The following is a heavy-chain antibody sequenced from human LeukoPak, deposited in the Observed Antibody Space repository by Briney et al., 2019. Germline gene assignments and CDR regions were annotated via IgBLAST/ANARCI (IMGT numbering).Heavy chain of an antibody. CDR2: INPSGGST. Sequence: ASVKVSRKASGYTFTSYYMHWVRQAPGQGLEWMGIINPSGGSTSYAQKFQGRVTMTRDTSTSTVYMELSSLRSEDTAVYYCARGEAYYDFWSNTDYWGQGTLVTVSS. V-gene: IGHV1-46*01. J-gene: IGHJ4*02. CDR3: ARGEAYYDFWSNTDY. CDR1: GYTFTSYY. D-gene: IGHD3-3*01.